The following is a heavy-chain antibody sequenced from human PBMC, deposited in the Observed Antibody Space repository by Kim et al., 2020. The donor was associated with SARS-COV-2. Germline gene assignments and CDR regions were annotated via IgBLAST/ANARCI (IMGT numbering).Heavy chain of an antibody. CDR3: ARYPSSWYPYCFDY. J-gene: IGHJ4*02. Sequence: ADSGKCRCTISRDNSKTTLYLQMTSLRAEDTAVYYCARYPSSWYPYCFDYWGQGTLVTVSS. D-gene: IGHD6-13*01. V-gene: IGHV3-30*07.